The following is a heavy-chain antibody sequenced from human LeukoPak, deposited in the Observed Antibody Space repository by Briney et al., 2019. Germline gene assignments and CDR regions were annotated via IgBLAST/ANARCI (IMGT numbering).Heavy chain of an antibody. D-gene: IGHD3-10*01. J-gene: IGHJ2*01. Sequence: PGGSLKISCKGSGYSFTSYLIGWVRQMPGKGLEWMGIIYPGDSDTRYSPSFQGQVTISADKSIRTAYLQWNSLKASDTAMYYCARRGPVYWYFDLWGRGTLVTVSS. CDR2: IYPGDSDT. CDR3: ARRGPVYWYFDL. V-gene: IGHV5-51*03. CDR1: GYSFTSYL.